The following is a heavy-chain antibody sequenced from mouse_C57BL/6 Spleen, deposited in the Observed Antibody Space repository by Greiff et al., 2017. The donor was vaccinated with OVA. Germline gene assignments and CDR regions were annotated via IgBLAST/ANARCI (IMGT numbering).Heavy chain of an antibody. CDR3: ARFSGSSGYVFDY. D-gene: IGHD3-2*02. CDR1: GYTFTSYW. CDR2: INPSNGGT. J-gene: IGHJ2*01. Sequence: VQLQQPGTELVKPGASVKLSCKASGYTFTSYWMHWVKQRPGQGLEWIGNINPSNGGTNYNEKFKSKATLTVDKSSSTAYMQLSSLTSEDSAVYYCARFSGSSGYVFDYWGQGTTLTVSS. V-gene: IGHV1-53*01.